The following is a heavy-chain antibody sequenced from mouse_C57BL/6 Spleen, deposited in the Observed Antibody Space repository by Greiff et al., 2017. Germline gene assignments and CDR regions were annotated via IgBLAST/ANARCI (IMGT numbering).Heavy chain of an antibody. V-gene: IGHV1-15*01. CDR1: GYTFTDYE. J-gene: IGHJ2*01. CDR2: IDPETGGT. Sequence: QVHVKQSGAELVRPGASVTLSCKASGYTFTDYEMHWVKQTPVHGLEWIGAIDPETGGTAYNQKFKGKAILTADKSSSTAYMELRSLTPEDSAVYYCTRSPYYFDYWGQGTTLTVSS. CDR3: TRSPYYFDY.